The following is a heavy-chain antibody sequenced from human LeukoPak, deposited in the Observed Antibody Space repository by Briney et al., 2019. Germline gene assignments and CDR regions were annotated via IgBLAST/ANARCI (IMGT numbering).Heavy chain of an antibody. CDR1: GGTFINYA. Sequence: GASVRVSCKASGGTFINYAISWVRQAPGQGLEWMGGIIPIFGTANYAQKFQGRVTITADESTSTAYMELSSLRSEDTAVYYCATNYPDIVVVPAANAIYYYYGMDVWGQGTTVTVSS. V-gene: IGHV1-69*13. CDR3: ATNYPDIVVVPAANAIYYYYGMDV. D-gene: IGHD2-2*01. CDR2: IIPIFGTA. J-gene: IGHJ6*02.